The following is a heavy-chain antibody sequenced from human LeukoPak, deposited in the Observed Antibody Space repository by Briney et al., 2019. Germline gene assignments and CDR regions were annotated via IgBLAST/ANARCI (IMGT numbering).Heavy chain of an antibody. CDR2: IYPGDSDT. CDR3: ATIDCSSTSCPLGAVDY. J-gene: IGHJ4*02. CDR1: GYSFTSYW. V-gene: IGHV5-51*01. Sequence: GESLKISCKGSGYSFTSYWIGWVRQMPGKGLEWMGIIYPGDSDTRYSPSFQGQVTISADKSIGTAYLQWSSLKASDTAMYYCATIDCSSTSCPLGAVDYWGQGTLVTVSS. D-gene: IGHD2-2*01.